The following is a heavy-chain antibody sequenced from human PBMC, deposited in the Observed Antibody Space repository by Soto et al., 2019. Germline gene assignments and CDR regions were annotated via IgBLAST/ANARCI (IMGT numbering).Heavy chain of an antibody. CDR2: IYHSGST. CDR1: GGSISSGGYS. Sequence: QLQLQESGSGLVRPSQTLSLTCAVSGGSISSGGYSWNWIRQPPGKGLEWIGYIYHSGSTLYNPSLKSRVTISVDKSKHQFSPKLSSVAAADTAVYYCARDQREGNWFDPWGQGTLVTVSS. V-gene: IGHV4-30-2*01. CDR3: ARDQREGNWFDP. J-gene: IGHJ5*02.